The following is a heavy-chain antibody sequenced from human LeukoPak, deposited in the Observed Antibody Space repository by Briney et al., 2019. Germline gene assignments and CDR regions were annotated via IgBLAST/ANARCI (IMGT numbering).Heavy chain of an antibody. J-gene: IGHJ4*02. CDR1: GFTFSTYA. CDR2: ISGSGDST. CDR3: ARDKGPYYFDY. V-gene: IGHV3-23*01. Sequence: GGSLRLSCAASGFTFSTYAMSWVRQAPGKGLEWVSAISGSGDSTYHADSVKGRFTISRDNSKNTLHLQMNSLRAEDTAVYYCARDKGPYYFDYWGQGTLLTVSS.